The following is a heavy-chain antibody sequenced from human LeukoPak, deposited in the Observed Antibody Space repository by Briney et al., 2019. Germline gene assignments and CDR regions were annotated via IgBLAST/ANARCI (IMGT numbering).Heavy chain of an antibody. CDR2: IYHSGST. J-gene: IGHJ4*02. D-gene: IGHD3-10*01. CDR1: GYSISSGYY. V-gene: IGHV4-38-2*02. CDR3: AKEKDYYGSGTDY. Sequence: SETLSLTCTVSGYSISSGYYWGWIRQPPGKGLEWIGSIYHSGSTYYNPSLKSRVTISVDTSKNQFSLKLSSVTAADTAVYYCAKEKDYYGSGTDYWGQGTLVTVSS.